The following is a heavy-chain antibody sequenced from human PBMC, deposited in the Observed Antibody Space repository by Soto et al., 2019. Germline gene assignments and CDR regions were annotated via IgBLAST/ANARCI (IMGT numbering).Heavy chain of an antibody. D-gene: IGHD2-15*01. CDR2: IRSKPNTDAT. CDR3: TRHVDCSGGSCYSGYYYYMDV. Sequence: PGGSLRLSCAASGVTFSDSSMHWVRQASGKGLEWVGRIRSKPNTDATAYAASVKGRFTISRDDSKNTAYLQMNSLKTEDTAVYYCTRHVDCSGGSCYSGYYYYMDVWGKGTTVTVSS. CDR1: GVTFSDSS. J-gene: IGHJ6*03. V-gene: IGHV3-73*01.